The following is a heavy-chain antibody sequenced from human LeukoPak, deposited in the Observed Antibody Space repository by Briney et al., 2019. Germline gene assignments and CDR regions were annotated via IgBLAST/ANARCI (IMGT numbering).Heavy chain of an antibody. CDR2: MNPNSGNT. Sequence: ASVKVSCKASGYTFTSYDINWVRQATGQGLEWMGWMNPNSGNTGYAQKFQGRVTMTRNTSISTAYMELSSLRSEDTAVCYCASGIKYGGNSFDYWGQGTLVTVSS. J-gene: IGHJ4*02. D-gene: IGHD4-23*01. CDR1: GYTFTSYD. CDR3: ASGIKYGGNSFDY. V-gene: IGHV1-8*01.